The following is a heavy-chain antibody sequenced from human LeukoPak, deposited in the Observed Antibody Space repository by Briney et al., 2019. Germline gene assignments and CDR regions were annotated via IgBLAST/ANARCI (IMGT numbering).Heavy chain of an antibody. V-gene: IGHV3-30*18. CDR3: AKGSLLRYFDWLLTGGYFDY. CDR2: ISYDGSNK. D-gene: IGHD3-9*01. CDR1: GFTFSSYG. J-gene: IGHJ4*02. Sequence: GGSLRLSCAASGFTFSSYGMHWVRQAPGKGLEWVAVISYDGSNKYYADSVKGRFTISRHNSKNTLYLQMNSLRAEDTAVYYCAKGSLLRYFDWLLTGGYFDYWGQGTLVTVSS.